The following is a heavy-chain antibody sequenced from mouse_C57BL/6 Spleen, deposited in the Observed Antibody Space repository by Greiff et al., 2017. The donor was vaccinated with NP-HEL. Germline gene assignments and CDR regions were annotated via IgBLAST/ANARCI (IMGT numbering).Heavy chain of an antibody. CDR2: IYPGDGDT. CDR3: AQEYDHEGAY. CDR1: GYAFSSYW. J-gene: IGHJ3*01. D-gene: IGHD2-3*01. Sequence: QVHVKQSGAELVKPGASVKISCKASGYAFSSYWMNWVKQRPGKGLEWIGQIYPGDGDTNYNGKFKGKATLTADKSSSTAYMQLISLTSEDSAVYFCAQEYDHEGAYWGQGTLVTVSA. V-gene: IGHV1-80*01.